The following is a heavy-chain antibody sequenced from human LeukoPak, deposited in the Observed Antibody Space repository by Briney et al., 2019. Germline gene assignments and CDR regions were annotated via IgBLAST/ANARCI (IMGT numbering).Heavy chain of an antibody. J-gene: IGHJ4*02. D-gene: IGHD3-10*01. CDR2: IRYDGSNK. CDR1: GFTFSSYG. Sequence: PGGSLRLSCAASGFTFSSYGMHWVRQAPGKGLEWVAFIRYDGSNKYYADSVKGRFTISRDNSKNTLYLQMNSLRAEDTAVYYCAKGHYASGSYADYWGQGTLVTVSS. V-gene: IGHV3-30*02. CDR3: AKGHYASGSYADY.